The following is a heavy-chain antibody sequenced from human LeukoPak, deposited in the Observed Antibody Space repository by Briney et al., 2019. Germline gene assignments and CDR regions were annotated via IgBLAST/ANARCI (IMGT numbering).Heavy chain of an antibody. J-gene: IGHJ4*02. CDR2: ISSSGSTI. D-gene: IGHD6-6*01. V-gene: IGHV3-48*03. CDR3: ARLLSYSTSRDY. Sequence: GGSLRLSCAASGFAFSNYEMNWIRQAPGTGLEWVSYISSSGSTIYYADSVKGRFTISRDNAKNSLYLQMNSLRAEDTAVYYCARLLSYSTSRDYWGQGNLVTVSS. CDR1: GFAFSNYE.